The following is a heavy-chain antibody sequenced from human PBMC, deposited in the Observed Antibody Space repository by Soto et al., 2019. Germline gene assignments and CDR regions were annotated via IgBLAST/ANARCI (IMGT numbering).Heavy chain of an antibody. CDR2: ISYDGSNK. Sequence: GGSLRLSCAASGFTFSSYAMHWVRQAPGKGLEWVAVISYDGSNKYYADSVKGRFTISRDNSKNTLYLQMNSLRAEDTAVYYCARDSDGSGSYYLQPNYSYYYGMDVWGQGTTVTVSS. D-gene: IGHD3-10*01. CDR1: GFTFSSYA. V-gene: IGHV3-30-3*01. CDR3: ARDSDGSGSYYLQPNYSYYYGMDV. J-gene: IGHJ6*02.